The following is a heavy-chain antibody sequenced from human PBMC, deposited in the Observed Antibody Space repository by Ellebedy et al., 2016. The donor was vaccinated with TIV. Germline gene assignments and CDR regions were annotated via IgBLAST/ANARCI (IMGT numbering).Heavy chain of an antibody. CDR2: ISNSRSA. Sequence: MPSETLSLTCTVSGGSINNYYWSRIRQPPGKGLEWIGYISNSRSANYNPSLESRVTISLDTSKNHLSLKLTSVTTADTAVYYCARDGPLGYCSGGSCYPYWGRGTLVTVSS. J-gene: IGHJ4*02. CDR3: ARDGPLGYCSGGSCYPY. D-gene: IGHD2-15*01. V-gene: IGHV4-59*01. CDR1: GGSINNYY.